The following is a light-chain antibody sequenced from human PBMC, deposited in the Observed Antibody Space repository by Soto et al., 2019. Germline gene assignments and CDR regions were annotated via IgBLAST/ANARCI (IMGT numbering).Light chain of an antibody. V-gene: IGKV3-11*01. J-gene: IGKJ3*01. CDR3: QQRSNLPLT. CDR2: DAF. Sequence: EIVLTQSPGTLSLSPGESATLSCRASQGIGRYLAWFQQKPGQAPRLLIYDAFTRATGIPARFSGSGSGTDFTHTIGSLEPEDFAVYYCQQRSNLPLTSDPGTKVEVK. CDR1: QGIGRY.